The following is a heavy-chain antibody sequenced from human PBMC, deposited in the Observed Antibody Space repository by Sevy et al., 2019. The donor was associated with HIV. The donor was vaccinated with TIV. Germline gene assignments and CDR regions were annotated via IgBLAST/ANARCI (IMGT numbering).Heavy chain of an antibody. D-gene: IGHD6-13*01. CDR2: ISAYNGNT. Sequence: ASLKVSCKASGYTFTSYGISWVRQAPGQGLEWMGWISAYNGNTNYAQKLQGRVTMTTDTSTSTAYMELRSLRSDDTAVYYCARDGGIAAAGTKTLYNWFDPWGQGTLVTVSS. CDR1: GYTFTSYG. CDR3: ARDGGIAAAGTKTLYNWFDP. V-gene: IGHV1-18*01. J-gene: IGHJ5*02.